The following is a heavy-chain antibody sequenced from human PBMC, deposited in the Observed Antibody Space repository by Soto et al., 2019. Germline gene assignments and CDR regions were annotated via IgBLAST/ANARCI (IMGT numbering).Heavy chain of an antibody. J-gene: IGHJ1*01. V-gene: IGHV3-9*01. CDR3: VKDESINWYSGHFRH. D-gene: IGHD6-13*01. CDR1: GFTFDDYA. Sequence: EVQLVESGGGLVQPGRSLRLSCAASGFTFDDYAMHWVRQVPGKGLEWVSGINWNSGSIGYADSVKGRFAISRDNAKNSLQLQLKSLSAEDAAFYYCVKDESINWYSGHFRHWGQGTLVTVSS. CDR2: INWNSGSI.